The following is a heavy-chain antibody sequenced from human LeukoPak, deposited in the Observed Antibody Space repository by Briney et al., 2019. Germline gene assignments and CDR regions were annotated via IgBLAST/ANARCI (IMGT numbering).Heavy chain of an antibody. V-gene: IGHV5-51*01. CDR2: IYPADSTA. CDR1: GYSFTTYW. CDR3: ARPASPEVPAAVTGPGNWFDP. D-gene: IGHD6-13*01. J-gene: IGHJ5*02. Sequence: GESLEISCKASGYSFTTYWIGWMRHMPGKGLEWMGIIYPADSTAHYSPSFQGQVTISVDKSISTAYLQWSSRKASDTAMYYCARPASPEVPAAVTGPGNWFDPGGQGTLVTVSS.